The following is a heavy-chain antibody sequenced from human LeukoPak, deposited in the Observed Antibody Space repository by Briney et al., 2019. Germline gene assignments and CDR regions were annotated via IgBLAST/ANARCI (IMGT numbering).Heavy chain of an antibody. D-gene: IGHD3-22*01. Sequence: ASVKVSCKASGYTFTSYDINWVRQATGQGLEWMGWMNPNSGNTGYAQKFQGRVTITRNTSISTAYMELSSLRSEDTAVYYCARGGPYYYDSSGYYDYWGQGTLVTVSS. CDR1: GYTFTSYD. V-gene: IGHV1-8*03. J-gene: IGHJ4*02. CDR3: ARGGPYYYDSSGYYDY. CDR2: MNPNSGNT.